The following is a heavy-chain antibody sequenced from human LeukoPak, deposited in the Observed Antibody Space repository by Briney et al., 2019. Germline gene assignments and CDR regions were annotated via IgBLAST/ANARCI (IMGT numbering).Heavy chain of an antibody. CDR2: ISASNGNT. Sequence: GASVKVSCKASGYTFTSYGISWVRQAPGQGPEWMGWISASNGNTKYAQKFQGRVTMTTDTSTTTAYMELRSLRSDDTAMYYCARDPGELEVATTFDYWGQGTLVTVSA. J-gene: IGHJ4*02. CDR3: ARDPGELEVATTFDY. V-gene: IGHV1-18*01. CDR1: GYTFTSYG. D-gene: IGHD5-12*01.